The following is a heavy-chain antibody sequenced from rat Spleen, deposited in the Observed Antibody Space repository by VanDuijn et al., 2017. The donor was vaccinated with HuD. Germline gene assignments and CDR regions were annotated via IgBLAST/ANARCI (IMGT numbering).Heavy chain of an antibody. V-gene: IGHV5-29*01. CDR2: ISYDGGRN. D-gene: IGHD1-6*01. CDR3: ARRHYGYTDYFDY. Sequence: EVRLVESDGGLVQPGGSLKLSCAASGFAFSDFFMAWVRQAPAKGLEWVATISYDGGRNFYRDSVKGRFTISRDNAKSTLSLQMDSLRSEDTATYYCARRHYGYTDYFDYWGQGVMVTVSS. J-gene: IGHJ2*01. CDR1: GFAFSDFF.